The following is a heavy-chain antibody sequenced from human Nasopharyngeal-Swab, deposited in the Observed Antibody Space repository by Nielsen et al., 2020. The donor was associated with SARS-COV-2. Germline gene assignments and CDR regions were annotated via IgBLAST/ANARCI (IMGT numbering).Heavy chain of an antibody. V-gene: IGHV3-53*01. CDR3: ARDPGSYYFDF. Sequence: GESLKISCAAPGFTVGNNYMTWVRQAPGKGLQWVSVIYSGGSTYYADSVKGRFTISRDNSKNMVYLQMNSLRAEDTAVYYCARDPGSYYFDFWGQGTLVTVSS. CDR2: IYSGGST. CDR1: GFTVGNNY. J-gene: IGHJ4*02. D-gene: IGHD3-10*01.